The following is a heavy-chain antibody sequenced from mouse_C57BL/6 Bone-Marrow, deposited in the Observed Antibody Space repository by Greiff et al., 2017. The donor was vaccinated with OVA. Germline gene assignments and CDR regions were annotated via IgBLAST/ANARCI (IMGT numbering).Heavy chain of an antibody. CDR1: GFTFSDYY. CDR3: ARGGYVDY. D-gene: IGHD1-1*02. Sequence: EVKLQESGGGLVQPGGSLKLSCAASGFTFSDYYMYWVRQTPEKRLEWVAYISNGGGSTYYPDTVKGRFTISRDNAKNTLYLQRSRLKSEDTAMYYCARGGYVDYWGQGTTLTVSS. V-gene: IGHV5-12*01. J-gene: IGHJ2*01. CDR2: ISNGGGST.